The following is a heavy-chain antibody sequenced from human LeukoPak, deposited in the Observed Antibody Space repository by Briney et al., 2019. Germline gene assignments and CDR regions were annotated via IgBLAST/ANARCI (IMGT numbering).Heavy chain of an antibody. J-gene: IGHJ4*02. V-gene: IGHV4-59*11. CDR2: IYYSGST. CDR1: GGSISSHY. CDR3: ARGKFRGNVDY. D-gene: IGHD1-1*01. Sequence: SETLSLTCTVSGGSISSHYWSWIRQPPGKGLEWIGYIYYSGSTNYNPSLKSRVTISVDTSKSQFSLKLSSVTAADTAVYYCARGKFRGNVDYWGQGTLVTVSS.